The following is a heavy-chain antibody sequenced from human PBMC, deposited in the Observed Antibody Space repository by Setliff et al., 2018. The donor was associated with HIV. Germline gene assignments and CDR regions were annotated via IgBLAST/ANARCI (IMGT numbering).Heavy chain of an antibody. CDR3: ARVLPTLQVFDL. Sequence: GGSLRLSCAASGFTLDDYAMHWVRQAPGKGLEWVSGISRNSGSIGYADSVKGRFTISRDNSKNTLYLQMNSLRAEDTAVYYCARVLPTLQVFDLWGRGTLVTVSS. V-gene: IGHV3-9*01. CDR2: ISRNSGSI. CDR1: GFTLDDYA. D-gene: IGHD2-15*01. J-gene: IGHJ2*01.